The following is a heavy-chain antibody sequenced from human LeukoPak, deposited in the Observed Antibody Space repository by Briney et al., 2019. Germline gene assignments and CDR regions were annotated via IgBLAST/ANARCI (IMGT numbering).Heavy chain of an antibody. D-gene: IGHD3-22*01. V-gene: IGHV3-23*01. CDR3: AKAERITMIVVVITYFDY. J-gene: IGHJ4*02. Sequence: PGGSLRLSCAASGCTFSSYAMSWVRQAPGKGLEWVSAISGSGGSTYYADSVKGRFTISRDNSKNTLYLQMNSLRAEDTAVYYCAKAERITMIVVVITYFDYWGQGTLVTVSS. CDR1: GCTFSSYA. CDR2: ISGSGGST.